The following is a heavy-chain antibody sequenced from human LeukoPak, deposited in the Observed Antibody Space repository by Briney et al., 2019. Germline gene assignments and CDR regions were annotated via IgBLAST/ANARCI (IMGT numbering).Heavy chain of an antibody. CDR3: ARDRGGRGVYDY. D-gene: IGHD3-10*01. J-gene: IGHJ4*02. Sequence: SETLSLTCAVYGGSFSGYYWSWIRQPPGKGLEWIGEINHSGSTNYNPSLKSRVTISVDTSKNQFSLKLSSVTAADTAVYYCARDRGGRGVYDYWGQGTLVTVSS. CDR1: GGSFSGYY. V-gene: IGHV4-34*01. CDR2: INHSGST.